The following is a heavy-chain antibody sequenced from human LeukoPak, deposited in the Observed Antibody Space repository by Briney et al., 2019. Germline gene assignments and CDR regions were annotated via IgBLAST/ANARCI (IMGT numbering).Heavy chain of an antibody. CDR1: GFTFSSYG. Sequence: GGSLRLSCAASGFTFSSYGMHWVRQAPGKGLEWVAVISYDGSNKYYADSVKGRFTISRDNPKNSVYLEMSDLRAEDTAMYFCARDRVVGSTRWDFEYWGQGTLITVSS. V-gene: IGHV3-30*03. CDR2: ISYDGSNK. J-gene: IGHJ4*02. D-gene: IGHD1-26*01. CDR3: ARDRVVGSTRWDFEY.